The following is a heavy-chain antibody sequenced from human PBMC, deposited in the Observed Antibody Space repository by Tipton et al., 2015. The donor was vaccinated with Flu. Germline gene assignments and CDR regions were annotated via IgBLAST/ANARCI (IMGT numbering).Heavy chain of an antibody. CDR2: IGHDGSFQ. V-gene: IGHV3-33*01. D-gene: IGHD4-23*01. Sequence: SLRLSCAASGFNFGVFGMHWVRQTPDKGLEWVAVIGHDGSFQAYADSAKGRFTISRENSKNTLYLQMNSLRDEDTAIYNCARDLGKGKYFDVWGRGPLVTVSS. J-gene: IGHJ2*01. CDR3: ARDLGKGKYFDV. CDR1: GFNFGVFG.